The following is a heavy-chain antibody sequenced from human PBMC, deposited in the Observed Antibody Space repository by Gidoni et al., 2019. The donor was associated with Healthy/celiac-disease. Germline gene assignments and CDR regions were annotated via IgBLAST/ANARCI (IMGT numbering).Heavy chain of an antibody. CDR3: TRGAIYDFLGGYYYYMDV. CDR2: IRSKSNSYST. CDR1: GFTLGGSA. V-gene: IGHV3-73*02. J-gene: IGHJ6*03. D-gene: IGHD3-3*01. Sequence: EVQLVESGGGLVQPGGSLKLSCAAPGFTLGGSAMNWVRQASGKGLEWVGRIRSKSNSYSTAYAASVKGRFTISRDDSKNTAYLQMNSLKTEDTAVYYCTRGAIYDFLGGYYYYMDVWGKGTTVTVSS.